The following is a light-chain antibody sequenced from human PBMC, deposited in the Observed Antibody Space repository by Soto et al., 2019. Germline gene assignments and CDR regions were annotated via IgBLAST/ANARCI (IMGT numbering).Light chain of an antibody. CDR1: QSLVYSDGNTY. Sequence: DVVVTQSPLSLPVTLGQPASISCRSSQSLVYSDGNTYLSWFHQRPGQSPRRLIYKVSNRDSGVPDRFSGSVSCTDFTLKISSVEAEDVGVYYCMQGIIWPGTFGQGTKLEIK. J-gene: IGKJ2*01. CDR2: KVS. CDR3: MQGIIWPGT. V-gene: IGKV2-30*01.